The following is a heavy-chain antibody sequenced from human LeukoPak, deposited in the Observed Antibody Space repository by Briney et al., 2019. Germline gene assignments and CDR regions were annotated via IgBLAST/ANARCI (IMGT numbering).Heavy chain of an antibody. D-gene: IGHD3-16*01. Sequence: ASVKVSCKVSGYTLTELSTHWVRQAPGKGLEWMGGFDPEDGETIYAQKFQGRVTMTEDTSTDTAYMELSSLRSEDTAVYYCATFYDCVWGSLYYFDYWGQGTLVTVSS. CDR2: FDPEDGET. CDR1: GYTLTELS. J-gene: IGHJ4*02. CDR3: ATFYDCVWGSLYYFDY. V-gene: IGHV1-24*01.